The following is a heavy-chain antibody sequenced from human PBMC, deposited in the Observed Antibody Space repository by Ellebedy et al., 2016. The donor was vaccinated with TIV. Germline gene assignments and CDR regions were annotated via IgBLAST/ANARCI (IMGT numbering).Heavy chain of an antibody. V-gene: IGHV4-59*08. CDR1: GGSISSYY. CDR2: IYYSGST. J-gene: IGHJ6*02. CDR3: ARIIAAAVLGGTYYSYSGMDV. D-gene: IGHD6-13*01. Sequence: MPSETLSLTCTVSGGSISSYYWSWIRQPPGKGLEWIGYIYYSGSTNYNPSLKSRVTISVDTSKNQFSLKLSSVTAADTAVYFCARIIAAAVLGGTYYSYSGMDVWGQGTTVTVSS.